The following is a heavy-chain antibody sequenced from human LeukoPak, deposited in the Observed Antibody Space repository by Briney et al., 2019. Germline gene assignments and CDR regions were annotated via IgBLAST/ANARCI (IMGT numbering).Heavy chain of an antibody. CDR1: GGTFISYA. Sequence: SVKVSCKSSGGTFISYAISWVRQAPGQGLEWMGRIIPIFGTANYAQKFQGRVTITTDESTSTAYMELSSLRSEDTAVYYCARGAHYGDFPYYYYYMDVWGKGTTVTVSS. CDR2: IIPIFGTA. V-gene: IGHV1-69*05. J-gene: IGHJ6*03. CDR3: ARGAHYGDFPYYYYYMDV. D-gene: IGHD4-17*01.